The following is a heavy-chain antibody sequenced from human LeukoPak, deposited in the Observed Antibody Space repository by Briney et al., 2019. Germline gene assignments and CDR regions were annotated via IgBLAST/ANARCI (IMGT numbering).Heavy chain of an antibody. CDR2: ISYDGSNK. Sequence: GGSLRLSCAASGFTFSSYAMHWVRQAPGKGLEWVAVISYDGSNKYYADSVKGRFTISRDNSKNTLYLQMNSLRADDTAVYYCARDSSGPFDYWGQGTLVTVSS. CDR3: ARDSSGPFDY. V-gene: IGHV3-30*04. J-gene: IGHJ4*02. D-gene: IGHD6-19*01. CDR1: GFTFSSYA.